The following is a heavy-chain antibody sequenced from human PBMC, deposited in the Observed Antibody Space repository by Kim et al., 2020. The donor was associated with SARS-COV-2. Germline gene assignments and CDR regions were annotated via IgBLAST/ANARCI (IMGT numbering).Heavy chain of an antibody. J-gene: IGHJ1*01. D-gene: IGHD2-2*02. Sequence: YYADSVRGRFTGARDNSNNTIYLQMNTLTAEDTSTYYCTKDEDGVAYKHWGQGTLVTVSS. CDR3: TKDEDGVAYKH. V-gene: IGHV3-23*01.